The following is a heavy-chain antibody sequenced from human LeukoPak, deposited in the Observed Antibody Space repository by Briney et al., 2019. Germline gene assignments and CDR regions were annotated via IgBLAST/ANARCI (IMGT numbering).Heavy chain of an antibody. D-gene: IGHD3-22*01. V-gene: IGHV3-48*04. CDR3: ARDLHYYDSSGYYY. Sequence: GGSLRLSCAASGFTFSSYSMNWVRQAPGEGLEWVSYISSSGSTIYYADSVKGRFTISRDNAKNSLYLQMNSLRAEDTAVYYCARDLHYYDSSGYYYWGQGTLVTVSS. CDR2: ISSSGSTI. J-gene: IGHJ4*02. CDR1: GFTFSSYS.